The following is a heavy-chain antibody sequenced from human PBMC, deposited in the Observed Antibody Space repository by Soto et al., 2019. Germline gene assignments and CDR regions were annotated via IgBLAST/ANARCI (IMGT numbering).Heavy chain of an antibody. CDR3: ARRSSSWYFDY. D-gene: IGHD6-13*01. CDR2: ISGSGGST. J-gene: IGHJ4*02. V-gene: IGHV3-23*01. Sequence: GGSLRLSCAASGFTFSSYAMNWVRQAPGKGLEWVSVISGSGGSTYYADTVKGRFTISRDNSKNTLYLKMNSLRAEDTAVYYCARRSSSWYFDYWGQGTLVTVSS. CDR1: GFTFSSYA.